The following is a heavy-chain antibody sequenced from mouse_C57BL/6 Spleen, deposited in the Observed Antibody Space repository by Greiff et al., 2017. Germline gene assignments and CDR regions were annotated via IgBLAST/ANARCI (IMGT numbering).Heavy chain of an antibody. CDR3: ARRRSGYSQFAY. Sequence: EVQLQQSGPELVKPGASVKISCKASGYTFTDYYMNWVKQSHGKSLEWIGDINPNNGGTSYNQKFKGKATLTVDKSSSTAYMELRSLTSEDSAVYYCARRRSGYSQFAYWGQGTLVTVSA. D-gene: IGHD3-2*02. CDR2: INPNNGGT. V-gene: IGHV1-26*01. CDR1: GYTFTDYY. J-gene: IGHJ3*01.